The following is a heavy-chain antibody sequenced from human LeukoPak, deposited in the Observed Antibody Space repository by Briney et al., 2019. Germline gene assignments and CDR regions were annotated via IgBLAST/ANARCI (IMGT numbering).Heavy chain of an antibody. D-gene: IGHD1-26*01. CDR1: GGSISSGGYY. CDR3: ASVEVGATIKDAFDI. V-gene: IGHV4-31*03. J-gene: IGHJ3*02. Sequence: PSETLSLTCTVSGGSISSGGYYWSWIRQHPGKGLEWIGHIYYSGSTHYNPSLKSRVTISVDTSKNQFSLKLSSVTAADTAVYYCASVEVGATIKDAFDIWGQGTMVTVSS. CDR2: IYYSGST.